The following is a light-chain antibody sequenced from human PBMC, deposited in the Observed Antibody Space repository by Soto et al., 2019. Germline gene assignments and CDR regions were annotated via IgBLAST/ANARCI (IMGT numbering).Light chain of an antibody. CDR2: DVD. CDR3: CSVAAGLTGV. Sequence: QSALTQPRSVSGSPGQSVTISCTGARSDVGSYRFVSWYQQHPGKAPKLMIYDVDKRPSGVPDRFSGSKSGNTASLTISGLQAEDEADNFCCSVAAGLTGVFGGGTKLTVL. CDR1: RSDVGSYRF. J-gene: IGLJ3*02. V-gene: IGLV2-11*01.